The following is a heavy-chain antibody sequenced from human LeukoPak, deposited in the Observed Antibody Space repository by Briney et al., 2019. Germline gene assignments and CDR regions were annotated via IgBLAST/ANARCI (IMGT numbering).Heavy chain of an antibody. D-gene: IGHD3-16*02. CDR3: ARGGNDYVWGSYRFIDY. J-gene: IGHJ4*02. CDR1: GYTFTSYG. V-gene: IGHV1-18*01. CDR2: ISAYNGNT. Sequence: GASVKVSCKASGYTFTSYGISWVRQAPGQGLEWMGWISAYNGNTNYAQKLQGRVTTTTDTSTSTAYMELRSLRSDDTAAYYCARGGNDYVWGSYRFIDYWGQGTLVTVSS.